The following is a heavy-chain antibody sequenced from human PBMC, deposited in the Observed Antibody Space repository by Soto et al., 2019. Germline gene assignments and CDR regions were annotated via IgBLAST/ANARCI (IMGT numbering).Heavy chain of an antibody. CDR2: INSKTDGGTT. J-gene: IGHJ6*02. CDR3: TTAVLRYFDWFQRIYGMDV. D-gene: IGHD3-9*01. V-gene: IGHV3-15*01. Sequence: GGSLRLSCAASGFTITNVRMIWIRQAPGKGLESIGHINSKTDGGTTDYAAPVKGRFTISRDDSKNTLYLQMNGLKTEATAVYYCTTAVLRYFDWFQRIYGMDVGGQGTTVTVSS. CDR1: GFTITNVR.